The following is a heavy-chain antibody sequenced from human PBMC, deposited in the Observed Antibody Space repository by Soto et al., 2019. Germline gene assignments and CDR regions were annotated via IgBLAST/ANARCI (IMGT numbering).Heavy chain of an antibody. CDR2: IYTTSSP. J-gene: IGHJ5*02. CDR1: GDSVSKYY. CDR3: ARSPAYGDYANLDT. V-gene: IGHV4-4*07. D-gene: IGHD4-17*01. Sequence: SETLSLTCTVSGDSVSKYYWNWIRQPAGKGLEWISRIYTTSSPNYNPSLKSRVTMSVDTSKTQFSLKLNLTSVTAADTAVYYCARSPAYGDYANLDTWGQGTLVTVSS.